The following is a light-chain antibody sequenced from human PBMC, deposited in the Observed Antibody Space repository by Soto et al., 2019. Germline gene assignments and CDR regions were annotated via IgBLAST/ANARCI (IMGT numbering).Light chain of an antibody. V-gene: IGLV2-14*01. CDR2: EVS. J-gene: IGLJ1*01. CDR3: SSYTINSALYV. CDR1: SSDVGSYQY. Sequence: QSVLTQPASVSGSPGQSITIPCTGTSSDVGSYQYVSWYQQHPGKAPKLIIYEVSNRPSGVSNRFSGSKSGNTASLTISGLQAEDDGDYYCSSYTINSALYVFGSGTRSPS.